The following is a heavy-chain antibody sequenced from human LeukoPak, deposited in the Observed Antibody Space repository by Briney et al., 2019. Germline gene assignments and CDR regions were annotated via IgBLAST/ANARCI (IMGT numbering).Heavy chain of an antibody. J-gene: IGHJ4*02. CDR3: ARKYYYGSRMGAYYFDY. D-gene: IGHD3-10*01. CDR2: IYYSGST. CDR1: GGSISSGGYY. Sequence: PSETLSLTCTVSGGSISSGGYYWSWIRQHPGKGLEWIGYIYYSGSTYYNPSLKSRVTISVDTSKNQFSLKLSSVTAADTAVYYCARKYYYGSRMGAYYFDYWGQGTLATVSS. V-gene: IGHV4-31*03.